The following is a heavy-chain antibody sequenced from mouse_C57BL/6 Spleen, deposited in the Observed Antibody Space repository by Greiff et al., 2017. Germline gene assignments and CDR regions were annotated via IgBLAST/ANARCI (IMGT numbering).Heavy chain of an antibody. V-gene: IGHV1-66*01. Sequence: QVQLQQSGPELVKPGASVKISCKASGYSFTSYYIHWVKQRPGQGLEWIGWLYPGSGNTKYNEKFKGKATLTADTSSSTAYMQLSSLTSEDSAVYYCAREEDYGSSYYFDYWGKGTTLTVSS. J-gene: IGHJ2*01. CDR1: GYSFTSYY. D-gene: IGHD1-1*01. CDR2: LYPGSGNT. CDR3: AREEDYGSSYYFDY.